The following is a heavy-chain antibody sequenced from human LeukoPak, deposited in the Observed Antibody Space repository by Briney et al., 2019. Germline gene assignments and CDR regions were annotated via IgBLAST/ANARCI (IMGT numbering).Heavy chain of an antibody. CDR3: AELGITMIGGV. D-gene: IGHD3-10*02. J-gene: IGHJ6*04. Sequence: GGSLRLSCAASGFTVSSNYMSGVRQAPGKGLERVSVIYSGGSTYYADSVKGRFTISRDNAKNSLYLQMNSLRAEDTAVYYCAELGITMIGGVWGKGTTVTISS. CDR2: IYSGGST. V-gene: IGHV3-53*01. CDR1: GFTVSSNY.